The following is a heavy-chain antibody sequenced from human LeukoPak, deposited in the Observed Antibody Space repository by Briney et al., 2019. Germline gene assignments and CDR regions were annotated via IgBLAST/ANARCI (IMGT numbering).Heavy chain of an antibody. J-gene: IGHJ4*02. CDR2: INHSGST. D-gene: IGHD5-24*01. Sequence: PSETLSLTCAVYGGSFSGYYWSWIRQPPGKGLEWIGEINHSGSTNYNPSLKSRVTISVDTSKNQFSLKLSSVTAADTAVYYCASPGMAMYYFDYWGQGTLVTVSS. CDR3: ASPGMAMYYFDY. CDR1: GGSFSGYY. V-gene: IGHV4-34*01.